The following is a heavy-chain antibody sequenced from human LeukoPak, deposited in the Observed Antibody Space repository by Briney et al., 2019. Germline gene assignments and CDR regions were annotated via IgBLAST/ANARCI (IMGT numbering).Heavy chain of an antibody. CDR2: INPNSGGT. Sequence: ASVNVSCKASGYTFTGYYMHWVRQAPGQGLEWMGRINPNSGGTNYAQKFQGRVTMTRDTPISTAYMELSRLRSDDTAAYYCASRGGSIAVAGTGDYWGQGTLVTVSS. V-gene: IGHV1-2*06. CDR1: GYTFTGYY. J-gene: IGHJ4*02. CDR3: ASRGGSIAVAGTGDY. D-gene: IGHD6-19*01.